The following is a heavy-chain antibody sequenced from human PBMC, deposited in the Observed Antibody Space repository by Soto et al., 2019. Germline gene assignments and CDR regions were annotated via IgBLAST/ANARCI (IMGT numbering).Heavy chain of an antibody. V-gene: IGHV3-53*02. CDR3: ARGCGGDCSWKWYFDL. CDR2: IYSGGST. CDR1: GFTVSSNY. J-gene: IGHJ2*01. D-gene: IGHD2-21*02. Sequence: EVQLVETGGGLIQPGGSLRHSCAASGFTVSSNYMSWVRQAPGKGLEWVSVIYSGGSTYYADSVKGRFTISRDNSKNTLYLQMNSLRAEDTAVYYCARGCGGDCSWKWYFDLWGRGTLVTVSS.